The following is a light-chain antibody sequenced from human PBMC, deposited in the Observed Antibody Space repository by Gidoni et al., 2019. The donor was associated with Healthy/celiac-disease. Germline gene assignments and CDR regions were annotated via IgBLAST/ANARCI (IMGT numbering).Light chain of an antibody. CDR2: AAS. V-gene: IGKV1-39*01. Sequence: IQLTQSPSSLSASVGDRVTTTSRASQSINSYLKWDQQKTGKAPKLLIYAASSLQSGVPERFSGSRSGTDFTLTIRSLQPEDFATYYCQQSYSTPFTFGPGTKVDI. CDR3: QQSYSTPFT. J-gene: IGKJ3*01. CDR1: QSINSY.